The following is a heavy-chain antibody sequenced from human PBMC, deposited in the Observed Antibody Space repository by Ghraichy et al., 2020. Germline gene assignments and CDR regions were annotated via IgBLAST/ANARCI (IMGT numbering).Heavy chain of an antibody. CDR3: ARVARLGYCSSTSCYRGFDY. Sequence: SQTLSLTCAVYGGSFSGYYWSWIRQPPGKGLEWIGEINHSGSTNYNPSLKSRVTISVDTSKNQFSLKLSSVTAADTAVYYCARVARLGYCSSTSCYRGFDYWGQGTLVTVSS. V-gene: IGHV4-34*01. J-gene: IGHJ4*02. D-gene: IGHD2-2*02. CDR1: GGSFSGYY. CDR2: INHSGST.